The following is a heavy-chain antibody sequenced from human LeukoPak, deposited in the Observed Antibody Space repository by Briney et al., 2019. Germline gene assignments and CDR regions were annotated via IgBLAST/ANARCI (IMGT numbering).Heavy chain of an antibody. V-gene: IGHV1-8*01. CDR1: GYTFTSYD. J-gene: IGHJ1*01. D-gene: IGHD2-2*02. CDR2: MNPNSGNI. Sequence: GASVKVSCKASGYTFTSYDINWVRQATGQGLEWMGWMNPNSGNIGYAQKFQGRVTMTRNTSISTAYMELSSLRSEDTAVYYCARGLLCSSTSCYTGKYFQHWGQGTLVTVSS. CDR3: ARGLLCSSTSCYTGKYFQH.